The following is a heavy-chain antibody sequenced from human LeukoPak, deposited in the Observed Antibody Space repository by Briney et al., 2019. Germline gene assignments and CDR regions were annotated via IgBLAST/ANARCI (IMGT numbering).Heavy chain of an antibody. Sequence: SETLSLTCTVSGGSISSYYWSWIRQPPGKGLEWIGYIYYSGSTNYNPSLKSRVTISVDTSKNQFSLTLSSVTAADTAVYYCARDRRITMVRNLWGDKIDAFDIWGQGTMVTVSP. CDR3: ARDRRITMVRNLWGDKIDAFDI. V-gene: IGHV4-59*01. CDR2: IYYSGST. J-gene: IGHJ3*02. D-gene: IGHD3-10*01. CDR1: GGSISSYY.